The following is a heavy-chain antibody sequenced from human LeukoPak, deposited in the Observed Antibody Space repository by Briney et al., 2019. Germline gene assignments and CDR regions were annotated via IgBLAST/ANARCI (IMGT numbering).Heavy chain of an antibody. CDR2: ISWNSGSI. CDR3: AKVGDSSSWHIDY. J-gene: IGHJ4*02. V-gene: IGHV3-9*01. CDR1: GFTFDDYA. D-gene: IGHD6-13*01. Sequence: GRSLRLSCAASGFTFDDYAMHWVRQAPGKGLEWVSGISWNSGSIGYADSVKGRFTISRDNAKNSLYLQINSLRAEDTALYYCAKVGDSSSWHIDYWGQGTLVTVSS.